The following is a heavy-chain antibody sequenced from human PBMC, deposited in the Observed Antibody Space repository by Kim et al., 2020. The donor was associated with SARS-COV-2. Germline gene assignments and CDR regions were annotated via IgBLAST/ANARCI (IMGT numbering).Heavy chain of an antibody. Sequence: GGSLRLSCAASGFTFDDYAMHWVRQAPGKGLEWVSGISWNSGSVVYVDSVKGRFTISRDNAKNSLHLQMNSLRAEDTAFYYCAKDIRAIVGTTGYDYFGLDVWGQGTTVTVSS. V-gene: IGHV3-9*01. D-gene: IGHD1-26*01. CDR2: ISWNSGSV. CDR1: GFTFDDYA. J-gene: IGHJ6*02. CDR3: AKDIRAIVGTTGYDYFGLDV.